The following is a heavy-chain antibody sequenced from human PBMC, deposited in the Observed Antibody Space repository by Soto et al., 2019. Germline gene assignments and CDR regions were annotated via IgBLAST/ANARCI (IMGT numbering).Heavy chain of an antibody. V-gene: IGHV3-9*01. CDR3: AKDSGYDVGFDY. CDR1: GFTFDDYA. Sequence: EVQLVESGGGLVQPGRSLRLSCAASGFTFDDYAMHWVRQAPGKSLEWVSGISWNSGSIGYADSVKGRFTISRDNAKNSLYLQMNSLRAEDTALYYCAKDSGYDVGFDYWGQGTLVTVSS. J-gene: IGHJ4*02. D-gene: IGHD5-12*01. CDR2: ISWNSGSI.